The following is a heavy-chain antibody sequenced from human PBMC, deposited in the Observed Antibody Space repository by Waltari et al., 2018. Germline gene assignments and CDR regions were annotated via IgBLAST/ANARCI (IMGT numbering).Heavy chain of an antibody. CDR3: ARLYDNSYYNYASDY. J-gene: IGHJ4*02. V-gene: IGHV1-18*01. Sequence: QVQLVQSGAEVTKPGASVKVSCKASGYTFHNYGFAWLRQAPGQGREWMGWISGYNGDTKFAQKFQDRLTMTTDTSTDTAYMELRSLRSDDTAVYYCARLYDNSYYNYASDYWGQGTLVTVSS. CDR2: ISGYNGDT. D-gene: IGHD3-22*01. CDR1: GYTFHNYG.